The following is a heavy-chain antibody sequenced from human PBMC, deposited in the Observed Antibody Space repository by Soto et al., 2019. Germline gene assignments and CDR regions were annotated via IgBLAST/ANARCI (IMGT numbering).Heavy chain of an antibody. CDR1: GGSISNFY. CDR2: ISYSGNT. CDR3: ARANMVLSRYYFDS. J-gene: IGHJ4*02. Sequence: PSETLSLTCTVSGGSISNFYWSWIRQPPGKGLEWIGYISYSGNTNYNPSLKSRVSISVDTSKNQLSLNLTSVTAADTAVYYCARANMVLSRYYFDSWGQGNPVTVSS. V-gene: IGHV4-59*01. D-gene: IGHD2-8*01.